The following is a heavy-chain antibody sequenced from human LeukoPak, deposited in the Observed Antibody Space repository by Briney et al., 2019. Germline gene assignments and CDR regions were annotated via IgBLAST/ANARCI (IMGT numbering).Heavy chain of an antibody. Sequence: GMSLRLSRAASGVTLSPYGMHWVRQAPGKGLEWVAVISYEGGTQHYADSVKGRFIISRDNPRNTLYLQMNSLRADDTAVYYCAKDLDYTTYGYYFDYWGQGTLVTVSS. CDR2: ISYEGGTQ. V-gene: IGHV3-30*18. CDR3: AKDLDYTTYGYYFDY. CDR1: GVTLSPYG. D-gene: IGHD4-11*01. J-gene: IGHJ4*02.